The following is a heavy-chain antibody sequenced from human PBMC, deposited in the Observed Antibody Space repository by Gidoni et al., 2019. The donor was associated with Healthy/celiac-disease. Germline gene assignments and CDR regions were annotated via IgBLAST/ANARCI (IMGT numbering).Heavy chain of an antibody. CDR2: ISWNSGSI. J-gene: IGHJ2*01. D-gene: IGHD3-22*01. CDR3: AKAVYLLRWYFDL. V-gene: IGHV3-9*01. Sequence: EVQLVESGGGLVQPGRSLRLSCAASGFTFDDYAMHWVRQAPGKGLEWVSGISWNSGSIGYADSVKGRFTISRDNAKNSLYLQMNSLRAEDTALYYCAKAVYLLRWYFDLWGRGTLVTVSS. CDR1: GFTFDDYA.